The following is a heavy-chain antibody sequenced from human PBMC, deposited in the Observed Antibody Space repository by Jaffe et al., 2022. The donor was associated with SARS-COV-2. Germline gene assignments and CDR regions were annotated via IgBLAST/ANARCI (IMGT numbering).Heavy chain of an antibody. V-gene: IGHV4-39*01. CDR2: IYYSGST. CDR3: ASGGGGFYPIHY. CDR1: GGSISSSSYY. D-gene: IGHD2-21*01. Sequence: QLQLQESGPGLVKPSETLSLTCTVSGGSISSSSYYWGWIRQPPGKELEWIGSIYYSGSTYYNPSLKSRVTMSVDTSKNQFSLKLTSMTAADTAIYYCASGGGGFYPIHYWGQGTLVTVSS. J-gene: IGHJ4*02.